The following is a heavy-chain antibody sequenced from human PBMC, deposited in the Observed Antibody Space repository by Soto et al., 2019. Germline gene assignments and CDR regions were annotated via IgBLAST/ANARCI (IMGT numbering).Heavy chain of an antibody. J-gene: IGHJ4*02. CDR3: ARDGSGWASYFDY. Sequence: QVQLVESGGGLVKPGGSLTLSCAASGFTFSDYYMSWIRQSPGKGLEWVSHISSTGSYTNYADSVKGRFTISRDNAKNSLYLQMNSLRAEDTAVYYCARDGSGWASYFDYWGQGTLVTVSS. V-gene: IGHV3-11*05. CDR2: ISSTGSYT. CDR1: GFTFSDYY. D-gene: IGHD6-19*01.